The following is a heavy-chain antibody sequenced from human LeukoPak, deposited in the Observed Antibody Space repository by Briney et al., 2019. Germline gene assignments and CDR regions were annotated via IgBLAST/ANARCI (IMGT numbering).Heavy chain of an antibody. V-gene: IGHV1-18*01. CDR2: ISAYNGNT. D-gene: IGHD3-3*01. CDR1: GYTFTSYG. Sequence: ASVKVSCKASGYTFTSYGISWERQAPGQGLEWMGWISAYNGNTNYAQKLQGRVTMTTDTSTSTAYMELRSLRSDDTAVYYCARFGVVTKYYYYGMDVWGQGTTVTVSS. J-gene: IGHJ6*02. CDR3: ARFGVVTKYYYYGMDV.